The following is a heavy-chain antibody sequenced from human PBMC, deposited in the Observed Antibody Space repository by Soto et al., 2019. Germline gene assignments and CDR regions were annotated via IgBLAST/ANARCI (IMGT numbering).Heavy chain of an antibody. CDR3: TTAENYYDSSSFDY. D-gene: IGHD3-22*01. CDR1: GFTFNNAW. Sequence: LRLSCVASGFTFNNAWMNWVRQAPGKGLEWVGRIKSKTDGGTTDYAALVKGRFTISRDDSKTTLYLQMNGLKTEDTAVYYCTTAENYYDSSSFDYWGQGTLVTVSS. CDR2: IKSKTDGGTT. V-gene: IGHV3-15*01. J-gene: IGHJ4*02.